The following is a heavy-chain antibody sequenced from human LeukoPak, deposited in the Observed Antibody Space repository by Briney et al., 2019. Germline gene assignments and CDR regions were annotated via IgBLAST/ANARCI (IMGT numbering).Heavy chain of an antibody. J-gene: IGHJ4*02. Sequence: GASVKVSCKVSGYTLTELSMHWVRQAPGKGLEWMGGFDPEDGETIYAQKFQGRVTMTEDTSTDTAYMELSSLRSEDTAVYYCATDSTAPYYDSSGYYFDYWGQGTLVTVSS. D-gene: IGHD3-22*01. CDR2: FDPEDGET. CDR1: GYTLTELS. V-gene: IGHV1-24*01. CDR3: ATDSTAPYYDSSGYYFDY.